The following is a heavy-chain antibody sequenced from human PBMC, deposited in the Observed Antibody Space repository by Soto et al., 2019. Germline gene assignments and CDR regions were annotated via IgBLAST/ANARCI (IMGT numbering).Heavy chain of an antibody. CDR2: IYYSGST. V-gene: IGHV4-31*03. J-gene: IGHJ3*02. CDR1: GGSVSSGAYY. D-gene: IGHD5-12*01. Sequence: PSETLSLTCTVSGGSVSSGAYYWTWIRQRPGKGLEWIGYIYYSGSTYYSPSRKSRLSISLDTSKNQFSLRLSSVTAADTAMYYCARARLRAVYAFDIWGQGTMVTVSS. CDR3: ARARLRAVYAFDI.